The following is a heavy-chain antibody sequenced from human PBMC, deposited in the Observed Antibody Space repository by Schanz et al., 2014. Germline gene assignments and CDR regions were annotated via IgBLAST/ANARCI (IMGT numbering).Heavy chain of an antibody. D-gene: IGHD6-13*01. CDR2: IGTSGGT. J-gene: IGHJ4*02. Sequence: EVQLLESGGGLVQPGGSLKLSCAASGLIFSNYVMSWVRQAPGKGLEWVSTIGTSGGTNYAESVRGRFTMSRDNSKNTLYLQMNILRAGDAAVYYCARGLIAAAGGAFDYWGQGTLXAVSA. V-gene: IGHV3-23*01. CDR3: ARGLIAAAGGAFDY. CDR1: GLIFSNYV.